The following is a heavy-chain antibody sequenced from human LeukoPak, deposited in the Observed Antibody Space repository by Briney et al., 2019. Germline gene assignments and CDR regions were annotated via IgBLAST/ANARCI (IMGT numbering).Heavy chain of an antibody. J-gene: IGHJ2*01. CDR1: GGSFSGYY. D-gene: IGHD1-26*01. CDR2: INHSGST. CDR3: ARELQSHPDFDL. V-gene: IGHV4-34*01. Sequence: PSETLSLTCAVYGGSFSGYYWSWIRQPPGKGLEWMGEINHSGSTNYNPSLKSRVTISVDTSKNQFSLKLSSVTAADTAVYYCARELQSHPDFDLWGRGPLVTVSS.